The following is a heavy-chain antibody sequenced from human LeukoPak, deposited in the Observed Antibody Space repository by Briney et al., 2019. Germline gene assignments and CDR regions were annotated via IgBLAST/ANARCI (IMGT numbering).Heavy chain of an antibody. CDR3: AKDQHSTSLSYMDV. CDR1: GFTFSNYA. D-gene: IGHD6-6*01. CDR2: ISGSGGVT. Sequence: GGSLRLSCAASGFTFSNYAMNWVRQAPGKGLEWGSDISGSGGVTYYGDSVKGRVTTSRDNSKNTLYLQMTSLRAEDTAVYFCAKDQHSTSLSYMDVWGDGTTVTVSS. J-gene: IGHJ6*03. V-gene: IGHV3-23*01.